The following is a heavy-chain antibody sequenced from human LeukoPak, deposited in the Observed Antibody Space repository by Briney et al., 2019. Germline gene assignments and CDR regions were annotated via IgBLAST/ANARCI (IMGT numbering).Heavy chain of an antibody. V-gene: IGHV3-23*01. D-gene: IGHD3-3*01. CDR2: ISGSGGST. J-gene: IGHJ4*02. CDR1: GFTFSSYA. Sequence: TGGSLRLSCAASGFTFSSYAMSWVRQAPGKGLEWVSAISGSGGSTYYADSVKGRFTISRDNSKNTLYLQMNSLRAEDTAVYYCAKDDRGITIFGVVVNPSDYWGQGTLVTVSS. CDR3: AKDDRGITIFGVVVNPSDY.